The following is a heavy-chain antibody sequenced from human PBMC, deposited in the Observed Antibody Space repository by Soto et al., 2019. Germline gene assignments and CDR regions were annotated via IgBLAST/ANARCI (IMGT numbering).Heavy chain of an antibody. J-gene: IGHJ4*02. D-gene: IGHD6-19*01. CDR3: ARHGYTSGRTYFDY. Sequence: QLQLQESGPGLVKPSETLSLTCTVSGGSIGSSSYYWGWIRQPPGKGLEWIGSIYDRGSTYSNPSLTSRLTTSLDPSKNQFSLKLTSVTAADTAVYYCARHGYTSGRTYFDYWGQGTLVTVSS. V-gene: IGHV4-39*01. CDR2: IYDRGST. CDR1: GGSIGSSSYY.